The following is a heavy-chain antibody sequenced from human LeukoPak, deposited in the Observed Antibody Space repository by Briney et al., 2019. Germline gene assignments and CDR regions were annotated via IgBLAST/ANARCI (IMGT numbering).Heavy chain of an antibody. J-gene: IGHJ5*02. CDR3: ARGNFEGCSSTSCYHNWFDP. D-gene: IGHD2-2*01. CDR2: INPNSGGT. V-gene: IGHV1-2*02. CDR1: GYTFTGYY. Sequence: AASVKVSCKASGYTFTGYYMHWVRQAPGQGLEWMGWINPNSGGTNYAQKFQGRVTMTRDTSISTAYMELSRLRSDDTAVYYCARGNFEGCSSTSCYHNWFDPWGQGTLVTVSS.